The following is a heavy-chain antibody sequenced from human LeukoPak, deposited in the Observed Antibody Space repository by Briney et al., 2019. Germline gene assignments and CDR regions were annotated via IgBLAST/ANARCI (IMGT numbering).Heavy chain of an antibody. D-gene: IGHD5-18*01. J-gene: IGHJ4*02. CDR1: GGSITSSPYY. CDR2: IYYSGST. V-gene: IGHV4-61*05. CDR3: ARHAPPDTAMLD. Sequence: SETLSLTCTVSGGSITSSPYYWAWIRQPPGKGLEWIGYIYYSGSTNYNPSLKSRVTISVDTSKNQFSLKLSSVTAADTAVYYCARHAPPDTAMLDWGQGTLVTVSS.